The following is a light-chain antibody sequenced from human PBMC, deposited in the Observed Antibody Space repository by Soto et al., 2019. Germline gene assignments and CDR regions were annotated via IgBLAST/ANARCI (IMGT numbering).Light chain of an antibody. V-gene: IGLV1-44*01. CDR3: ATWDDSRNGVV. CDR1: SSNIGTNT. CDR2: SND. J-gene: IGLJ2*01. Sequence: QSVLTQPPSASGTPGQRVSISCSGGSSNIGTNTVNWYQHLPGTAPNLLIFSNDERPSGVPDRFSGSKSGTSASLAISGLQSDDEADYYCATWDDSRNGVVFGGGTKLTVL.